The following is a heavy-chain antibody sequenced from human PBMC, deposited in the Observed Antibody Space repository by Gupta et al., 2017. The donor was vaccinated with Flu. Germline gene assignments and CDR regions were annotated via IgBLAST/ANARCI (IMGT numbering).Heavy chain of an antibody. CDR1: GFTFSDYE. J-gene: IGHJ4*02. CDR3: AKGHWDS. V-gene: IGHV3-48*03. Sequence: EVRLVESGGGLVQPGGSLRLSCVGSGFTFSDYEMNWVRLAPGKGLAWVSFISSSVVTYNTDFVRGRFTMSTDNARNSVYLQMNSLRVEDAANYYCAKGHWDSLGQGTLVTVSS. CDR2: ISSSVVT.